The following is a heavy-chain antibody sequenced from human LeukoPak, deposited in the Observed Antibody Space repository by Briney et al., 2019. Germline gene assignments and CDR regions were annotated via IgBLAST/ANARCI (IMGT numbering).Heavy chain of an antibody. Sequence: SETLSLTCTVSGGSISSYYWRWIRQPPGKGLEWIGYIYYSGSTNYNPSLKSRVTISVDTSKNQSSLKLSSVTAADTAVYYCARARYSSGWYEGAADYWGQGTLVTVSS. V-gene: IGHV4-59*01. J-gene: IGHJ4*02. CDR2: IYYSGST. CDR3: ARARYSSGWYEGAADY. D-gene: IGHD6-19*01. CDR1: GGSISSYY.